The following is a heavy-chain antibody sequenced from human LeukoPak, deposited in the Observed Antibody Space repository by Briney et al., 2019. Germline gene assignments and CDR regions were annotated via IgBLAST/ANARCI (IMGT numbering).Heavy chain of an antibody. CDR2: IKQDGSEK. V-gene: IGHV3-7*01. Sequence: VVSLRLSCAASGFTFSSYWMSWVRQAPGKGLEWVANIKQDGSEKYYVESVKGRFTISRDNAKNSLYLQRNSLRAEDTAVYYCARVEGPGTIRYWCQGTLVTVSS. J-gene: IGHJ4*02. CDR3: ARVEGPGTIRY. CDR1: GFTFSSYW. D-gene: IGHD3-10*01.